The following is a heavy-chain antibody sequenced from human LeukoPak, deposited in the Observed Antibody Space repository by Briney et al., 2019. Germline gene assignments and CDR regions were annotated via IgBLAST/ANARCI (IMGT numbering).Heavy chain of an antibody. V-gene: IGHV1-46*01. D-gene: IGHD3-10*01. Sequence: ASVTVSCTASGYTFTSYYMHWVRQAPGQGLEWMGIINPSGGSTSYAQKFQGRVTMTRDTSTSTVYMELSSLRSEDTAVYYCARVRRSMQLDPWGQGTLVTVSS. J-gene: IGHJ5*02. CDR3: ARVRRSMQLDP. CDR2: INPSGGST. CDR1: GYTFTSYY.